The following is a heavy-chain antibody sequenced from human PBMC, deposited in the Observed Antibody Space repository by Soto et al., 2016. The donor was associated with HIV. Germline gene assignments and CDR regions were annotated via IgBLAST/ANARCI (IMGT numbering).Heavy chain of an antibody. D-gene: IGHD3-10*01. CDR1: GYTFTEYQ. V-gene: IGHV1-2*02. CDR2: IDPKTGTT. Sequence: VQSGNDVKKPGASVKISCKGFGYTFTEYQIHWVRQAPGQGFEWMGSIDPKTGTTTRAQKFQDRLTLTADTSIATVFMEFGSLKSADTAMYYCAKIYRFHGSGSDHYLYDSWGRGTRITIS. J-gene: IGHJ4*02. CDR3: AKIYRFHGSGSDHYLYDS.